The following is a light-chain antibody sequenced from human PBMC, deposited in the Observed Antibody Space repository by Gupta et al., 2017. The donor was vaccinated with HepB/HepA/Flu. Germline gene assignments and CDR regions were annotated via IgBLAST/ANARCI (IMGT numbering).Light chain of an antibody. J-gene: IGKJ1*01. CDR1: QGISSY. CDR2: AAS. Sequence: AIRMTQSPSSFSASTGDRVTITCRASQGISSYLAWYQQKPGKAPKLLIYAASTLQSGVPSRFCGSGSGTDFTLTISCLQSEDFATYYCQQYDSYPQTFGQGTKVEIK. V-gene: IGKV1-8*01. CDR3: QQYDSYPQT.